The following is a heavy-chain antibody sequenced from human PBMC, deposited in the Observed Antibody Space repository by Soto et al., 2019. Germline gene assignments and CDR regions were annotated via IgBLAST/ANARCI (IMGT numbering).Heavy chain of an antibody. CDR3: ARGPVVAAPYYYAMDV. J-gene: IGHJ6*02. CDR1: GFTFSTCA. CDR2: MWYDGSEQ. Sequence: PGGSLRLSCVASGFTFSTCAMHWVRQAPGKGLEWVAVMWYDGSEQYYTDSVRGRFTISRDNSKNTLDLQMRSLRAEDTAIYYCARGPVVAAPYYYAMDVWGRGTTVIVSS. D-gene: IGHD2-15*01. V-gene: IGHV3-33*01.